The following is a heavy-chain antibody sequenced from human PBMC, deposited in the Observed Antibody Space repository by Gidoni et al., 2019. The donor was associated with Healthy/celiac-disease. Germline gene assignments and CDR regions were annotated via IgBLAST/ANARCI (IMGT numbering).Heavy chain of an antibody. CDR3: AKRWFGRGYYYGMDV. CDR2: INHSGST. CDR1: GGSFSGYY. D-gene: IGHD3-10*01. V-gene: IGHV4-34*01. Sequence: QVQLQQWGAGLLKPSEPLSLTCAVYGGSFSGYYWSWIRQPPGKGLEWIGEINHSGSTNYNPSLKSRVTISVDTSKNQFSLKLSSVTAADTAVYYCAKRWFGRGYYYGMDVWGQGTTVTVSS. J-gene: IGHJ6*02.